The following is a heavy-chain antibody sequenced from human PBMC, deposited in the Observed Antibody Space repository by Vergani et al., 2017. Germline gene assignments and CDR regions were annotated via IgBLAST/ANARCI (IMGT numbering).Heavy chain of an antibody. D-gene: IGHD2-2*01. CDR3: ARVSIVAVPAASYYYYYMDV. V-gene: IGHV4-61*02. CDR1: GGSISSGSYY. J-gene: IGHJ6*03. Sequence: QVQLQESGPGLVKPSQTLSLTCTVSGGSISSGSYYWSWIRQPAGKGLEWIGRIYTSGSTNYNPSLKSRVTMSVDTSKNQFSLKLSSVTAADTAVYYCARVSIVAVPAASYYYYYMDVWGKGTTVTVSS. CDR2: IYTSGST.